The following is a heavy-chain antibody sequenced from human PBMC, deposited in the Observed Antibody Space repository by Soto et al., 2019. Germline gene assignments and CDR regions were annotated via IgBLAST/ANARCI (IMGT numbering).Heavy chain of an antibody. CDR1: GGTFSNYG. Sequence: GGSLRVYCTASGGTFSNYGMTWVRQAPGKGLEWVSTIGGSGITTYYADSVKGRFTISRDNSGNTLNLQMNSLRADDTAVYHCARVQMLYGISKIAGWFDSWRQGTLVTVS. D-gene: IGHD2-2*02. CDR2: IGGSGITT. J-gene: IGHJ5*01. CDR3: ARVQMLYGISKIAGWFDS. V-gene: IGHV3-23*01.